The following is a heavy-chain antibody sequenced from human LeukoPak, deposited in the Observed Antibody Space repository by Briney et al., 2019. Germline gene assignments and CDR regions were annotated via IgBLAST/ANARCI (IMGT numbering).Heavy chain of an antibody. D-gene: IGHD3-22*01. CDR1: GFTFSSYG. CDR3: ARDVDYYDSSGYYSLGLDY. CDR2: IWYDGSNK. V-gene: IGHV3-33*01. J-gene: IGHJ4*02. Sequence: PGGSLRLSCAASGFTFSSYGMHWVRQAPGKGLEWVAVIWYDGSNKYYADSVKGRFTISRDNSKNTLYLQMNSLRAEDTAVYYCARDVDYYDSSGYYSLGLDYWGQGTLVTVSS.